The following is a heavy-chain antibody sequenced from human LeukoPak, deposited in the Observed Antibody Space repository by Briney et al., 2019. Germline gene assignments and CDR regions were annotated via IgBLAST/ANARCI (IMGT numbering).Heavy chain of an antibody. D-gene: IGHD5-12*01. CDR1: GFTFSSYA. CDR3: AKEFSAVDIVATTKGLDY. V-gene: IGHV3-23*01. J-gene: IGHJ4*02. CDR2: ISGSGGST. Sequence: PGGSLRLSCAASGFTFSSYAMSWVRQAPGKGLEWVSAISGSGGSTYYADSVKGRFTISRDNSKNTLYLQMNSLRAEDTAVYYCAKEFSAVDIVATTKGLDYWGQGTLVTVSS.